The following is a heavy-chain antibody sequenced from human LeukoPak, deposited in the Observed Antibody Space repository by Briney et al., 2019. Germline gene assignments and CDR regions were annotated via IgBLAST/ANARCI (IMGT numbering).Heavy chain of an antibody. D-gene: IGHD2-21*01. V-gene: IGHV3-11*01. CDR1: GSLFSNYY. CDR2: ISSSGSIT. CDR3: ARTGGAVRPSDT. Sequence: LRLSCAASGSLFSNYYMTWIRTAPGRGRESVSYISSSGSITYYTDSVKGRFTISRDNAKNSLYLEMNSLRDDDTAVYFCARTGGAVRPSDTWGQGTLVTASS. J-gene: IGHJ5*02.